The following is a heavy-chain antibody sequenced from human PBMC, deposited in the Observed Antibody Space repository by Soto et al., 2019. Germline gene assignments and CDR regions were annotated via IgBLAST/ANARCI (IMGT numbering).Heavy chain of an antibody. CDR1: GFTFSSYA. Sequence: GGSLRLSCAASGFTFSSYAMSLVRQAPGKGLEWVSAISGSGGSTYYADSVKGRFTISRDNSKNTLYLQMNSLRAEDTAVYYCAKDLFTITIFGVVLDVWGQGTTVTVSS. J-gene: IGHJ6*02. CDR2: ISGSGGST. D-gene: IGHD3-3*01. V-gene: IGHV3-23*01. CDR3: AKDLFTITIFGVVLDV.